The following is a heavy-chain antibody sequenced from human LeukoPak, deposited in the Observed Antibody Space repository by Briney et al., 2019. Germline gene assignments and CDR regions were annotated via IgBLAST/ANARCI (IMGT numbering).Heavy chain of an antibody. CDR2: ISLNSGSI. V-gene: IGHV3-9*01. D-gene: IGHD6-13*01. CDR3: AKDKGSNWYYFDY. CDR1: GFTFHDYA. J-gene: IGHJ4*02. Sequence: GGSLRLSCAASGFTFHDYAMHWVRQAPGKGLVWVSGISLNSGSIGYADSVKGRFTISRDSAKNSLYLQMNSLRAEDTALYYCAKDKGSNWYYFDYWGQGTLVTVSS.